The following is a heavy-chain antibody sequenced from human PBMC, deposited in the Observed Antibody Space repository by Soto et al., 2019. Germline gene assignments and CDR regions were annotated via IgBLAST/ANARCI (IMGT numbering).Heavy chain of an antibody. D-gene: IGHD5-18*01. CDR1: GFTFSSYA. CDR2: ISSSGGST. CDR3: ASGAYSSVYAY. Sequence: EVQLLKSGGGLVQPGGSLRLSCAASGFTFSSYAMTWVRQAPGKGLEWVSAISSSGGSTYYADSVEGRFTISRDNSKNTLYLQMNSLRAGDTAVYYCASGAYSSVYAYWGQGILVTVSS. V-gene: IGHV3-23*01. J-gene: IGHJ4*02.